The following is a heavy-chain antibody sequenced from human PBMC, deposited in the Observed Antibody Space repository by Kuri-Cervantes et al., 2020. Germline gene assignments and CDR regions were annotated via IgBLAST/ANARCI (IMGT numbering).Heavy chain of an antibody. J-gene: IGHJ4*02. CDR2: MNPDSGNT. Sequence: SVKVSCKASGFTFTTYDINWLRQATGQGLEWMGWMNPDSGNTGYAQKFQGRVTMTRDTSISTAYMEMSSLRSDDTAVYYCVRGVRSGQPLGDYWGQGTLVTVSS. D-gene: IGHD3-10*01. V-gene: IGHV1-8*02. CDR1: GFTFTTYD. CDR3: VRGVRSGQPLGDY.